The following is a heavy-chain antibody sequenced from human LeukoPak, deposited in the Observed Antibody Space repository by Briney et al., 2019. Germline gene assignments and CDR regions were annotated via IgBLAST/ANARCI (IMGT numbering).Heavy chain of an antibody. CDR2: IYSSGST. V-gene: IGHV4-4*07. CDR3: ARMYSGTYGGIDY. CDR1: GGSISSYY. Sequence: SETLSLTCTVSGGSISSYYWSWVRQPAGKGLEWIGRIYSSGSTDYNPSLKSRVTMSVDTSKKQFSLNLRFVTAADTALYYCARMYSGTYGGIDYWGQGTLVTVSS. J-gene: IGHJ4*02. D-gene: IGHD1-26*01.